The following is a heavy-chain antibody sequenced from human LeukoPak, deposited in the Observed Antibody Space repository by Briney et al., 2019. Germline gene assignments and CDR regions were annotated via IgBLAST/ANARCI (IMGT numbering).Heavy chain of an antibody. V-gene: IGHV1-69*13. CDR1: GGTFSSYA. J-gene: IGHJ4*02. CDR3: ASPQYSGYGQLDY. Sequence: GASVKVSCKASGGTFSSYAISWVRQAPGQGLEWMGGIIPIFGTANYAQKFQGRVTITADESTSTAYMELSSLRSEDTAVYYCASPQYSGYGQLDYWGQGTLVTVSS. CDR2: IIPIFGTA. D-gene: IGHD5-12*01.